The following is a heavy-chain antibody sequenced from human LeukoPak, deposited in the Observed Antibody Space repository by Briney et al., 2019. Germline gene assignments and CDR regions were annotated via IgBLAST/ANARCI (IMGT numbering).Heavy chain of an antibody. CDR1: GGSISSGGYY. D-gene: IGHD2-15*01. CDR2: IYYSGST. J-gene: IGHJ4*02. V-gene: IGHV4-31*03. Sequence: SQTLSLTCTVSGGSISSGGYYWSWIRQHPGKGLEWIGYIYYSGSTYYNPSLKSRVTISVDTSKNQFSLKLSSVTAADTAVYYCARGYCSGGSCYPDYWGQGTLVTVSS. CDR3: ARGYCSGGSCYPDY.